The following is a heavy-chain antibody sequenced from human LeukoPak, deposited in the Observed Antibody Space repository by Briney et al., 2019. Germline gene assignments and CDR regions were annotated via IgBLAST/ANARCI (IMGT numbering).Heavy chain of an antibody. CDR1: GFTFSDYY. CDR3: ARVPYYYDSSGYWGYFDY. V-gene: IGHV3-11*04. Sequence: GGSLRLSCAASGFTFSDYYMSWIRQAPGKGLEWVSYISSSGGTKYYADSVKGRFTISRGNAKTSLYLQMNSLRAEDTAVYFCARVPYYYDSSGYWGYFDYWGQGTLVTVSS. CDR2: ISSSGGTK. J-gene: IGHJ4*02. D-gene: IGHD3-22*01.